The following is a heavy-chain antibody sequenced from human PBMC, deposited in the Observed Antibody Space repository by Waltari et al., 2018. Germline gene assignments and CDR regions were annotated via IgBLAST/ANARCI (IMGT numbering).Heavy chain of an antibody. Sequence: QVQLVESGGGVVQPGRSLRLSCAASEFTFSSSAMHWVRQAPGKGLEWVAVISYNGRNIYYVDSVKGRFTISRDNSKKTLYMQMNSLRPEDTAVYYCARDYCDRTNCHGMDVWGQGTTVTVSS. J-gene: IGHJ6*02. CDR3: ARDYCDRTNCHGMDV. D-gene: IGHD3-22*01. V-gene: IGHV3-30*04. CDR2: ISYNGRNI. CDR1: EFTFSSSA.